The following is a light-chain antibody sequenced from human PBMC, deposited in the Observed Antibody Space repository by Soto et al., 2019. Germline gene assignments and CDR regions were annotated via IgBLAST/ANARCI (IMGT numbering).Light chain of an antibody. CDR1: SSNIGSNY. V-gene: IGLV1-47*01. Sequence: QSVLTQPPSASGTPGQRVTISCSGSSSNIGSNYVYWYQQLPGTAPKLLIYRNNQRPSGVPDRFSGSKSGTSASLAISGLRSEDEADYYCAAWDDSLSALCVFGTGTQLTV. J-gene: IGLJ1*01. CDR2: RNN. CDR3: AAWDDSLSALCV.